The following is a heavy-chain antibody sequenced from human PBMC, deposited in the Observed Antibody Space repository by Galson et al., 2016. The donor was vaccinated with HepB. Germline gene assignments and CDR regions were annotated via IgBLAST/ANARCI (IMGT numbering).Heavy chain of an antibody. CDR1: GGTFSRYT. J-gene: IGHJ4*02. CDR3: ATAEDHFFGSGTYYQFDY. D-gene: IGHD3-10*01. V-gene: IGHV1-69*08. Sequence: SVKVSCKASGGTFSRYTVSWVRQAPGQGLEWMGRIIPILAKANYAQKFQGRGTITADKSTSTVFMELSSLTSEDTAMYYCATAEDHFFGSGTYYQFDYWGQGTLVTVSS. CDR2: IIPILAKA.